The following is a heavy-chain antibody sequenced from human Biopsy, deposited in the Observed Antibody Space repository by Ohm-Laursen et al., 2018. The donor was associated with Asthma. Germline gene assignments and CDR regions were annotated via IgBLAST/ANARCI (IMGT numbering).Heavy chain of an antibody. CDR2: VHSSGST. Sequence: GTLSLTCTVSPGSINDYYWNWIWQFPGKGLEWIGYVHSSGSTRFNPSLKSRVTVSVDTSVDQVSLKLSSVSAADTAVYYCARITSANYYYGMDVWGQGTTVTVSS. CDR1: PGSINDYY. D-gene: IGHD1-20*01. V-gene: IGHV4-59*01. CDR3: ARITSANYYYGMDV. J-gene: IGHJ6*02.